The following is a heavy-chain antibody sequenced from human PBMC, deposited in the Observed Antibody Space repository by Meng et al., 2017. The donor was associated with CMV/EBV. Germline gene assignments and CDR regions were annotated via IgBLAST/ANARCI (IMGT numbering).Heavy chain of an antibody. CDR3: ARGAEYNVILTGHSYFDY. Sequence: FSFSSYSMYWVRQAPANGLEWVSFICSTCSYISYADSVMRRFTIFRVNTKNSLYLQMKSLRADDTTVYYCARGAEYNVILTGHSYFDYWGQGTLVTVSS. CDR1: FSFSSYS. J-gene: IGHJ4*02. D-gene: IGHD3-9*01. CDR2: ICSTCSYI. V-gene: IGHV3-21*01.